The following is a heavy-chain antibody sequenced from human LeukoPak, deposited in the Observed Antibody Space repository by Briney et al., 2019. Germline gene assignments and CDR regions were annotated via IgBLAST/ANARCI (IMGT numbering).Heavy chain of an antibody. CDR1: GGSTSSSNYY. CDR2: IYYSGST. CDR3: TRHADSGFGELAFDY. J-gene: IGHJ4*02. V-gene: IGHV4-39*01. Sequence: YPSETLSLTCTVSGGSTSSSNYYWGWIRQPPGKGLEWIGSIYYSGSTYYNPSLKSRVTISVDTSKNQFSLKLTSVTAADTAVYYCTRHADSGFGELAFDYWGQGTLVTVSS. D-gene: IGHD3-10*01.